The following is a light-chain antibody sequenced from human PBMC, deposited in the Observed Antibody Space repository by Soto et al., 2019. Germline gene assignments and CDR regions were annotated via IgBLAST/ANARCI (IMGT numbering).Light chain of an antibody. CDR2: GAS. J-gene: IGKJ4*02. V-gene: IGKV3-15*01. CDR3: QQYNNWPPLT. CDR1: QSVSSN. Sequence: EIMMTQSPATLSVSPGEGATLSCRASQSVSSNLAWYQQKPGQAPRLLIYGASTRATGIPVRFSGNGSGTEFTLTISNLQSEDFAVYYCQQYNNWPPLTFGGGTKVDIK.